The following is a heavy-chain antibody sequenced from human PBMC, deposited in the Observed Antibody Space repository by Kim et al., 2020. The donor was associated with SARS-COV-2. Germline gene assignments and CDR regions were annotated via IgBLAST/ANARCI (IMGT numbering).Heavy chain of an antibody. V-gene: IGHV3-23*01. J-gene: IGHJ4*02. CDR1: GFTLSSYA. CDR2: ISGSGGST. Sequence: GGSLRLSCAASGFTLSSYAMSWVRQAPGQGLEWVSAISGSGGSTYYADSVKGRFTISRDNSKNTLYLQMNSLRAEDTAVYYCAKDDSEYYDILTGYYSISGFDYWGQGTLVTVSS. D-gene: IGHD3-9*01. CDR3: AKDDSEYYDILTGYYSISGFDY.